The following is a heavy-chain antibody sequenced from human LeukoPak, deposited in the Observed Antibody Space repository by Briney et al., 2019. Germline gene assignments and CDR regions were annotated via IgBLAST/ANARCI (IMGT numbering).Heavy chain of an antibody. CDR2: ISSSGSTI. CDR3: AKATCGGDCYSNY. J-gene: IGHJ4*02. D-gene: IGHD2-21*02. CDR1: GLTFSDYY. V-gene: IGHV3-11*04. Sequence: GGSLRLSCAASGLTFSDYYMSWIRQAPGKGLEWVSYISSSGSTIYYADSVKGRFTISRDNAKNSLYLQMNSLRAEDTAVYYCAKATCGGDCYSNYWGQGTLVTVSS.